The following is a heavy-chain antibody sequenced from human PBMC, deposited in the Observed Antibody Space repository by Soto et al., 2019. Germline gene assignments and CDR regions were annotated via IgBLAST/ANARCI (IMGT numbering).Heavy chain of an antibody. CDR2: IGTTGDT. J-gene: IGHJ6*02. V-gene: IGHV3-13*01. Sequence: GGSLRLSCAASGFGFSNYDMHWVRQVTGKGLEWVSSIGTTGDTYYPGSVKGRFIISRENANLYLQMNSLRAGDTAVYYCGRGEASRYYYYSMDVWGPGTTVTVSS. D-gene: IGHD1-26*01. CDR1: GFGFSNYD. CDR3: GRGEASRYYYYSMDV.